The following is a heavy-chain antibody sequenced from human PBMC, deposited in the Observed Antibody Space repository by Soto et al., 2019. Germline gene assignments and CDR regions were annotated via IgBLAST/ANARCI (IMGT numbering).Heavy chain of an antibody. CDR3: AKELSGRWLPGSAFDI. V-gene: IGHV3-23*01. Sequence: GGSLRLSCAASGFTFSSYAMSWVRQAPGKGLEWVSAISGSGGSTYYADSVKGRFTISRDNSKNTLYLQMNSLRAEDTAVYYCAKELSGRWLPGSAFDIWGQGTMVTVSS. D-gene: IGHD3-10*01. CDR2: ISGSGGST. CDR1: GFTFSSYA. J-gene: IGHJ3*02.